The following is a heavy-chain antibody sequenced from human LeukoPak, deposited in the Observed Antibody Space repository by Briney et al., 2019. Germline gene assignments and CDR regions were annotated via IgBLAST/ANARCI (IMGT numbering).Heavy chain of an antibody. CDR1: EFTYG. CDR3: AREKQWLTDY. V-gene: IGHV3-23*01. J-gene: IGHJ4*02. D-gene: IGHD6-19*01. Sequence: GGSLRLSCAASEFTYGMNWVRQAPGKGLECVSAISSSGSNTYYADSVKGRFTISRDNSKNTLYLQMNSLRAEDTAVYYCAREKQWLTDYWGQGTLVTVSS. CDR2: ISSSGSNT.